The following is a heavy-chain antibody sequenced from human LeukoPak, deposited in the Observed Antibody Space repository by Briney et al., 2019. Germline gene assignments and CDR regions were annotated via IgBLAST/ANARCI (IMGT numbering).Heavy chain of an antibody. V-gene: IGHV4-34*01. CDR1: GGSFSGYY. J-gene: IGHJ5*02. CDR2: INHSGST. Sequence: SETLSLTCAVYGGSFSGYYWSWIRQPPGKGPEWIGEINHSGSTNYNPSLKSRVTISVDTSKNQFSLKLSSVTAADTAVYYCARDVRYCSSTNCYGNWFDPWGQGTLVTVSS. D-gene: IGHD2-2*01. CDR3: ARDVRYCSSTNCYGNWFDP.